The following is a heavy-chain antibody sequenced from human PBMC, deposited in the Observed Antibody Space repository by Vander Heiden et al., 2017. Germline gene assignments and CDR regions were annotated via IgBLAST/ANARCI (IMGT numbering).Heavy chain of an antibody. CDR1: GAPISTSYFY. CDR2: VYHSGST. CDR3: ARRRDVVQSSGSYIDS. D-gene: IGHD1-26*01. J-gene: IGHJ4*02. Sequence: QLQLQDPGPRLVKPSETLSLTCAVSGAPISTSYFYWSWIRQPRGKGLEWLGSVYHSGSTYYSPSLKSRVTISIDTSTNQFSLKLTSVTAADTALYYCARRRDVVQSSGSYIDSWGQGTLVTVSS. V-gene: IGHV4-39*01.